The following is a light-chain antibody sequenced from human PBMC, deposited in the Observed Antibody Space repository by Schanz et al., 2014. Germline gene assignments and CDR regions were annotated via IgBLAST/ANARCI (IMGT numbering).Light chain of an antibody. J-gene: IGLJ3*02. CDR2: EGS. CDR3: NSFTRSSTWV. CDR1: SSDVGGYNY. V-gene: IGLV2-14*01. Sequence: QSALTQPASVSGSPGQSITISCTGTSSDVGGYNYVSWYQQHPGKAPKLMIYEGSKRPSGVSNRFSGSKSGNTASLTISGLQAEDEADYYCNSFTRSSTWVFGGGTKLTVL.